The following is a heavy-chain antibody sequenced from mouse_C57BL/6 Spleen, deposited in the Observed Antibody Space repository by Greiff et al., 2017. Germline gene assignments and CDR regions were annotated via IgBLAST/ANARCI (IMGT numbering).Heavy chain of an antibody. CDR2: ISYDGSN. CDR1: GYSITSGYY. J-gene: IGHJ3*01. D-gene: IGHD2-3*01. CDR3: ARSYDGYYSSWFAY. Sequence: EVKLEESGPGLVKPSQSLSLTCSVTGYSITSGYYWNWIRQFPGNKLEWMGYISYDGSNNYNPSLKNRISITRDTSKNQFFLKLNSVTTEDTATYYCARSYDGYYSSWFAYWGQGTLVTVSA. V-gene: IGHV3-6*01.